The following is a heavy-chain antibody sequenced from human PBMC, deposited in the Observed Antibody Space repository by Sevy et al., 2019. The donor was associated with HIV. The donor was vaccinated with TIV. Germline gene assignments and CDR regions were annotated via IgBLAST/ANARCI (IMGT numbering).Heavy chain of an antibody. Sequence: GGSLRLSCAASGFTFTTYTMNWVRQAPGKGLEWVSSITSSSNYIYYAHSLKGRVTISGDNAKNSVYLQMNSLRAEDTAVYYCARAYGSGSWEAFDFWGQGTMVTVSS. CDR3: ARAYGSGSWEAFDF. D-gene: IGHD3-10*01. CDR2: ITSSSNYI. CDR1: GFTFTTYT. V-gene: IGHV3-21*01. J-gene: IGHJ3*01.